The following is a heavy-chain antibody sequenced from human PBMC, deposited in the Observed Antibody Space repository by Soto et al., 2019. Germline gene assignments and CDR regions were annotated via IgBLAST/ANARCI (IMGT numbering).Heavy chain of an antibody. D-gene: IGHD1-1*01. CDR1: GFTFSTHG. CDR3: AKVFWNQGRVFAY. V-gene: IGHV3-23*01. CDR2: ISGGDGST. J-gene: IGHJ4*02. Sequence: EVQLLGSGGGLVQSGGSLRLSCVASGFTFSTHGMSWVRQAPGKGLEWVSWISGGDGSTHYADSVKGRFIISRDISKNTLYLQMTSLRVEDTAIYYCAKVFWNQGRVFAYWDQGTLVTVSS.